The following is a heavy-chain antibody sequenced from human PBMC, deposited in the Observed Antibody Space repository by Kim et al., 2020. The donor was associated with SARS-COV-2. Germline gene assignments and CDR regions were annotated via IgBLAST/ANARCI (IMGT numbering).Heavy chain of an antibody. Sequence: ADTVKARFTISRGNSKNTLYLQMNSLRAEDTAVYYCARTKGAGYYYGMDVWGQGTTVTVSS. V-gene: IGHV3-30*01. CDR3: ARTKGAGYYYGMDV. J-gene: IGHJ6*02. D-gene: IGHD2-8*01.